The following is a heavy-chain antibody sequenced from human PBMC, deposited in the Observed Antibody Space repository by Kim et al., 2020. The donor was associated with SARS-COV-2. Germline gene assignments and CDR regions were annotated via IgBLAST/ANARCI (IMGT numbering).Heavy chain of an antibody. D-gene: IGHD3-3*01. Sequence: SETLSPTCTVSGGSISSYYWSWIRQPPGKGLEWIGYIYYSGSTNYNPSLKSRVTISVDTSKNQFSLKLSSVTAADTAVYYCARSAEFTIFGVVIIPGWFDPWGQGTLVTVSS. CDR1: GGSISSYY. J-gene: IGHJ5*02. CDR3: ARSAEFTIFGVVIIPGWFDP. V-gene: IGHV4-59*13. CDR2: IYYSGST.